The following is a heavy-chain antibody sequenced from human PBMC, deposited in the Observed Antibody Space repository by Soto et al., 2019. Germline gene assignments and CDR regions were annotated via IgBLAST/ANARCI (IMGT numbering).Heavy chain of an antibody. D-gene: IGHD1-7*01. CDR1: GYTFTGYY. CDR2: INPNSGGT. Sequence: QVQLVQSGAEVKKPGASVKVSCKASGYTFTGYYMHWVRQAPGQGLEWMGWINPNSGGTNYAQKLQGWVTRTRDTSISTAYMELSRLRSDDAAVYYCARELQLRVCDDWGQGTLVTVSS. CDR3: ARELQLRVCDD. V-gene: IGHV1-2*04. J-gene: IGHJ4*02.